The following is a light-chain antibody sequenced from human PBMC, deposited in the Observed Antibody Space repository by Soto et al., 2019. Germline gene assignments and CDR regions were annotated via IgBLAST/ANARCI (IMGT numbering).Light chain of an antibody. J-gene: IGKJ2*01. CDR3: QQYYSTPYT. CDR1: QSVLYSSNNKNY. V-gene: IGKV4-1*01. CDR2: WAS. Sequence: DIVMTQSPDSLAVSLGERATINFKSSQSVLYSSNNKNYLAWYQQKPGQPPKLLIYWASTRESGVPDRFSGSGSGPDFTLTISSLQAEDVAVYYCQQYYSTPYTFGQGTKLEIK.